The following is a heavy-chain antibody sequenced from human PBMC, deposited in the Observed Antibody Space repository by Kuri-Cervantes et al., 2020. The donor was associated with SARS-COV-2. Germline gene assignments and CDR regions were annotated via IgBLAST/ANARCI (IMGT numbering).Heavy chain of an antibody. J-gene: IGHJ3*02. Sequence: SETLSLTCDVSGVSVSGGTYYWSWIRQPAGKGLEWIGHLDTSGSTNYNPSLKSRVTMSVDTSKNQFSLKLSSVTAADTAVYYCARGQGIAVAGIIRPEGGDDAFDIWGQGTMVTVSS. CDR3: ARGQGIAVAGIIRPEGGDDAFDI. V-gene: IGHV4-61*09. CDR2: LDTSGST. CDR1: GVSVSGGTYY. D-gene: IGHD6-19*01.